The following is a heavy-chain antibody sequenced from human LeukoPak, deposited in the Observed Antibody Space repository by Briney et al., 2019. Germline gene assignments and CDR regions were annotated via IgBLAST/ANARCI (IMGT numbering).Heavy chain of an antibody. CDR3: ARYLGGRNAFDI. J-gene: IGHJ3*02. V-gene: IGHV3-33*08. CDR1: GFTFSSYA. D-gene: IGHD3-16*01. Sequence: GGSLRLSCAASGFTFSSYAMSWVRQAPGKGLEWVAVIWYDGSKTYYADSVKGRFTISRDNSKDTLYLQMSSLRVEDTAAYYCARYLGGRNAFDIWGQGTMVTVSS. CDR2: IWYDGSKT.